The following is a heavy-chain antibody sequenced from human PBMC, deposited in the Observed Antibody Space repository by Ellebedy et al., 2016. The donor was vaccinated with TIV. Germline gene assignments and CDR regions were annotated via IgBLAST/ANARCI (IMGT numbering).Heavy chain of an antibody. Sequence: ASVKVSCKASGGTFSSYAISWVRQAPGQGLEWMGRIIPILGIANYAQKFQGRVTITADKSTSTAYMELSSLRSEDTAVYYCARLGIAVAGTGGFDYWGQGTLVTVSS. CDR1: GGTFSSYA. D-gene: IGHD6-19*01. CDR2: IIPILGIA. V-gene: IGHV1-69*04. J-gene: IGHJ4*02. CDR3: ARLGIAVAGTGGFDY.